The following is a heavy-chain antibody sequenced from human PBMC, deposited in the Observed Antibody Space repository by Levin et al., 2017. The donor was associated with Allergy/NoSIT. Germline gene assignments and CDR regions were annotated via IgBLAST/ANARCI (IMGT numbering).Heavy chain of an antibody. CDR3: ARDILGYCSGGSCWG. D-gene: IGHD2-15*01. Sequence: ASVKVSCKASGGTFSSYTISWVRQAPGQGLEWMGRIIPILGIANYAQKFQGRVTITADKSTSTAYMELSSLRSEDTAVYYCARDILGYCSGGSCWGWGQGTLVTVSS. J-gene: IGHJ4*02. V-gene: IGHV1-69*04. CDR2: IIPILGIA. CDR1: GGTFSSYT.